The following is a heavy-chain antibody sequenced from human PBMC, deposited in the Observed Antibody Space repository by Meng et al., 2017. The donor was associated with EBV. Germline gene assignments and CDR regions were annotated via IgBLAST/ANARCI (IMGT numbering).Heavy chain of an antibody. CDR1: GYTFTSYA. CDR3: AREGVGYYDSSGLSSYFDY. D-gene: IGHD3-22*01. Sequence: QGQLVNSGLEFKKPGASVKVSCKASGYTFTSYAMNWVRQAPGQGLEWMGWINTNTGNPTYAQGFTGRFVFSLDTSVSTAYLQISSLKAEDTAVYYCAREGVGYYDSSGLSSYFDYWGQGTLVTVSS. V-gene: IGHV7-4-1*02. CDR2: INTNTGNP. J-gene: IGHJ4*02.